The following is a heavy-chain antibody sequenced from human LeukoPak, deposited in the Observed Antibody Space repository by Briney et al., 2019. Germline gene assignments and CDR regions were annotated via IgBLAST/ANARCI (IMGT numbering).Heavy chain of an antibody. CDR2: IYHSGST. CDR1: GGSISSSNW. Sequence: SETLSLTCAVSGGSISSSNWWSWVRQPPGKGLEWIGEIYHSGSTNYNPSLKSRVTISVDKSKNQFSPKLSSVTAADTAVYYCAWTGIVGATNIDCWGQGTLVTVSS. D-gene: IGHD1-26*01. V-gene: IGHV4-4*02. CDR3: AWTGIVGATNIDC. J-gene: IGHJ4*02.